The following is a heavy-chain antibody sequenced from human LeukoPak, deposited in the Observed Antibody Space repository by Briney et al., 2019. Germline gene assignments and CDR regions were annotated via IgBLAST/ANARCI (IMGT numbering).Heavy chain of an antibody. D-gene: IGHD3-16*01. V-gene: IGHV1-46*01. J-gene: IGHJ3*02. Sequence: ASVKVSCKASGYTFTSYYMHWVRQAPGQGLEWMGIINPSGGSTSYAQKFQGRVTMTRDTSTSTAYMELRSLRSDDTAVYYCARISLRRGTVFDIWGQGTMVTVSS. CDR1: GYTFTSYY. CDR3: ARISLRRGTVFDI. CDR2: INPSGGST.